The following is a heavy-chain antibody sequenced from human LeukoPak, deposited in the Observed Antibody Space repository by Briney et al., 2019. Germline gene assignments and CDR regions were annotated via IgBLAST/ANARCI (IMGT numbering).Heavy chain of an antibody. CDR1: GGSFSGYY. Sequence: PSETLSPTCAVYGGSFSGYYWSWIRQPPGKGLEWIGEINHSGSTNYNPSLKSRVTISVDTSKNQFSLKLSSVTAADTAVYYCARGRYYDILTGSQLSYGMDVWGQGTTVTVSS. D-gene: IGHD3-9*01. CDR3: ARGRYYDILTGSQLSYGMDV. J-gene: IGHJ6*02. V-gene: IGHV4-34*01. CDR2: INHSGST.